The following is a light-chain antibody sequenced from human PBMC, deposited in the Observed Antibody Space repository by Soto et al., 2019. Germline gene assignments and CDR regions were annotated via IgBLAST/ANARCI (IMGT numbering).Light chain of an antibody. J-gene: IGKJ4*01. V-gene: IGKV1D-12*01. CDR2: SAS. CDR1: QDIRKW. CDR3: QQTNRFLALT. Sequence: DIQITQSPSSVSASVGDRVTITCRASQDIRKWLAWFHQMPGEAPKPLIYSASSLQNDVPSRFSGSGAGTEFTLTISSLQREDFATYYCQQTNRFLALTVGGGTRVEIK.